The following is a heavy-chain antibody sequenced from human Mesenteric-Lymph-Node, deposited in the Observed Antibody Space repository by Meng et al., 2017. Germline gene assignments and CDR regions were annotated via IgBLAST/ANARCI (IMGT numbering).Heavy chain of an antibody. CDR3: ASWVGATKFDY. J-gene: IGHJ4*02. D-gene: IGHD1-26*01. CDR1: GGSLSDYC. CDR2: VNHSKST. Sequence: QVALQQWGAGLLKPSEPLSLTCAVYGGSLSDYCCHWIRQPPGKGLEWIGEVNHSKSTNYNPSLKSRITISVDTSKNQFSLNLSSVTAADTAIYYCASWVGATKFDYWGQGTLVTVSS. V-gene: IGHV4-34*02.